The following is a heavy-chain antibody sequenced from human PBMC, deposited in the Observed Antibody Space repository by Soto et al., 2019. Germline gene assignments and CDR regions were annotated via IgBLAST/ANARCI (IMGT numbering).Heavy chain of an antibody. J-gene: IGHJ1*01. D-gene: IGHD2-15*01. CDR1: GFTFSSYA. V-gene: IGHV3-23*01. CDR3: AKDLGYCSGGSCYSYAEYFQH. CDR2: ISGSGGST. Sequence: PGGSLRLSCAASGFTFSSYAMSWFRQAPGKGLKWVSAISGSGGSTYYADSVKGRFTISRDNSKNTLYLEMNSLRAEDTAVYYCAKDLGYCSGGSCYSYAEYFQHWGQGTLVTVSS.